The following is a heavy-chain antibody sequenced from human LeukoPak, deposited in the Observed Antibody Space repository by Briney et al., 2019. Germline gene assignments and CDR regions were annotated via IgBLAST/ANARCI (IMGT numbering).Heavy chain of an antibody. V-gene: IGHV4-34*01. CDR1: GGSFTDYF. Sequence: SSETLSLTCTVYGGSFTDYFWTWIRQSPGKGLEWIGGINDYTGDTNYNPSLNSRVSISLEKSKNQFSLELRSVTAADTAVYYCARGRIAKIVVVHSFSYGMDVWGQGTTVTVSS. CDR3: ARGRIAKIVVVHSFSYGMDV. CDR2: INDYTGDT. D-gene: IGHD3-22*01. J-gene: IGHJ6*02.